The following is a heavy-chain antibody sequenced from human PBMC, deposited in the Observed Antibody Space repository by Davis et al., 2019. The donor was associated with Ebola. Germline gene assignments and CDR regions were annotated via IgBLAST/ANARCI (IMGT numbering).Heavy chain of an antibody. J-gene: IGHJ4*02. CDR1: GYTFTIYS. CDR2: ISGYNGNT. CDR3: ARGGGSTQSGIDS. Sequence: ASVKVSCKASGYTFTIYSISWVRQAPGQGLEWMGWISGYNGNTYYAQKFQGRVTMTTDTSTTTAYMELRSLRSDDTAVYYCARGGGSTQSGIDSWGQGTLVTVSS. V-gene: IGHV1-18*01. D-gene: IGHD3-10*01.